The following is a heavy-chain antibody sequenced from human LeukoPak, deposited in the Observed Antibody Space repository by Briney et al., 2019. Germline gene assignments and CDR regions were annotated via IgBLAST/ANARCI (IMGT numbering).Heavy chain of an antibody. CDR3: ARHLTPATHFDY. Sequence: SETLSLTCTVSGGSISSYYWSWIRQPPGKGLEWIGYIYYSGSTNYNPSLKSRVTISVDTSKNQFSLKLSSVTAADTAVYYCARHLTPATHFDYWGQGTLVTVSS. V-gene: IGHV4-59*08. D-gene: IGHD3-9*01. J-gene: IGHJ4*02. CDR1: GGSISSYY. CDR2: IYYSGST.